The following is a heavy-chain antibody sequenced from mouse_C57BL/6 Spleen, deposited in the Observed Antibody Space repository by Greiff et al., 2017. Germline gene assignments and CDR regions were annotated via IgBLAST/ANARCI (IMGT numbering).Heavy chain of an antibody. CDR2: ISGGGGNT. CDR3: ARHYGSSHFDY. D-gene: IGHD1-1*01. CDR1: GFTFSSYT. J-gene: IGHJ2*01. Sequence: EVKLMESGGGLVKPGGSLKLSCAASGFTFSSYTMSWVRQTPEKRLEWVATISGGGGNTYYPDSVKGRFTISRDNAKNTLYLQMSSLRSEDTALYYCARHYGSSHFDYWGQGTTLTVSS. V-gene: IGHV5-9*01.